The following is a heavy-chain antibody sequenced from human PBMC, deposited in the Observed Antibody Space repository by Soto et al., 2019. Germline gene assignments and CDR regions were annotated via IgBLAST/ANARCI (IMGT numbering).Heavy chain of an antibody. CDR3: ERRGELYSGDY. D-gene: IGHD3-10*01. V-gene: IGHV3-33*01. J-gene: IGHJ4*02. Sequence: GGSLRLSCAASGFTFSSYGMHWVRQAPGKGLEWVAVIWYDGSNKYYADSVKGRFTISRDNSKNTLYLQMNSLRAEDTAVYYCERRGELYSGDYWGQGTLVTVSS. CDR1: GFTFSSYG. CDR2: IWYDGSNK.